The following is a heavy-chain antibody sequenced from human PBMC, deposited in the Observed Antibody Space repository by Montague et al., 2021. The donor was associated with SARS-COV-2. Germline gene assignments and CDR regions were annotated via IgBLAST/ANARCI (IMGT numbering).Heavy chain of an antibody. CDR1: GIPFSNYW. V-gene: IGHV3-74*01. CDR2: ISPDGSMT. J-gene: IGHJ4*02. CDR3: AREFDWGSGY. D-gene: IGHD3-9*01. Sequence: SLRLSCAASGIPFSNYWIHWVRQAPGEGPVWVSRISPDGSMTRYADFVKGRFAISRDIAKDTAFLQMNSLRADDTALYFCAREFDWGSGYWGQGTMVIVSS.